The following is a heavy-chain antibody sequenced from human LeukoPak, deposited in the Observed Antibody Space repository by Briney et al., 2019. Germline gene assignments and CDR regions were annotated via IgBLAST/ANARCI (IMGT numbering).Heavy chain of an antibody. V-gene: IGHV1-2*02. CDR3: ARAEYSSSPFDY. Sequence: ASVKVSCKASGYTFTGYYMHWVRQAPGQGLKWMGWINPNSGGTNYAQKFQGRVTMTRDTSISTAYMELSRLRSDDTAVYYCARAEYSSSPFDYWGQGTLVTVSS. J-gene: IGHJ4*02. CDR1: GYTFTGYY. CDR2: INPNSGGT. D-gene: IGHD6-6*01.